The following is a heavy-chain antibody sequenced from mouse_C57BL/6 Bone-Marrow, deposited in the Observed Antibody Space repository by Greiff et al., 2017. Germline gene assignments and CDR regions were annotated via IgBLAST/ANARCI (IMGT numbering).Heavy chain of an antibody. Sequence: QVQLQQSGAELVRPGTSVQVSCKASGYAFTNYLIEWVKQRPGQGLEWIGVINPGSGGTNYNEKFKGKAKLTADTSSSTAYMQLSSLTSEDSAGYFCARDRYYSYYFDDWGQGTTLTVSS. CDR1: GYAFTNYL. CDR2: INPGSGGT. CDR3: ARDRYYSYYFDD. V-gene: IGHV1-54*01. D-gene: IGHD2-3*01. J-gene: IGHJ2*01.